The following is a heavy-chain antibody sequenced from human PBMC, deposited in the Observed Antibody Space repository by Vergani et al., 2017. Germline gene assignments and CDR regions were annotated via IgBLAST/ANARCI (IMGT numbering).Heavy chain of an antibody. CDR2: IIPIFGTA. CDR1: GGTFSSYA. D-gene: IGHD3-22*01. Sequence: QVQLVQSGAEVKKPGSSVKVSCKASGGTFSSYAISWVRQAPGQGLEWMGGIIPIFGTANYAQKFQGRVTITADESTSTAYMELSSLRAEDTAVYYCARPPEGTYYYDSQTPWGVAFDIWGQGTMVTVSS. CDR3: ARPPEGTYYYDSQTPWGVAFDI. J-gene: IGHJ3*02. V-gene: IGHV1-69*01.